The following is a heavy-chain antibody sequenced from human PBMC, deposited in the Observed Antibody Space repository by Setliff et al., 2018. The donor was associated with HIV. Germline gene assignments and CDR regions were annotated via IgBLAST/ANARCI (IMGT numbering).Heavy chain of an antibody. Sequence: PSETLSLTCTVSGGSISSYYWSWIRQPAGKGLEWIGQIYTSGITNYNTSLKSRVAISVDTSKNQFSLNLTSVTAADAAVYFCARDRFGVPANDWGQGILVTVSS. D-gene: IGHD3-3*01. V-gene: IGHV4-4*07. CDR2: IYTSGIT. CDR1: GGSISSYY. J-gene: IGHJ4*02. CDR3: ARDRFGVPAND.